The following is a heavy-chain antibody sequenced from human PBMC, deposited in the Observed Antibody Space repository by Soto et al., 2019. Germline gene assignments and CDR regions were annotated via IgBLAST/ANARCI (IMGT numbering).Heavy chain of an antibody. CDR1: GFPITCGYY. Sequence: NPSETLSLTCTVFGFPITCGYYRGWIRQPQGKGLDWLGSLYHSGSTYYNPSLKSRVTLQLDTSKTQFSLKVRSVTVADTAVYYCARGYQSGYNFYYYAMDVWGLGTTVTISS. CDR3: ARGYQSGYNFYYYAMDV. CDR2: LYHSGST. V-gene: IGHV4-38-2*02. J-gene: IGHJ6*02. D-gene: IGHD5-12*01.